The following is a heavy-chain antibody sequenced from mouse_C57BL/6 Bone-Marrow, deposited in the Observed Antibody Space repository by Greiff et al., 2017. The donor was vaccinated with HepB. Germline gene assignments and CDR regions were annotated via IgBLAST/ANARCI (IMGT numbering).Heavy chain of an antibody. D-gene: IGHD1-1*01. CDR3: ARWAVVASRDYDFDD. Sequence: QVQLQQPGAELVKPGASVKMSCKASGYTFTSYWITWVKQRPGQGLEWIGDIYPGSGSTNYNEKFKSKATLTVDTSSSTAYMQLSSLTSEDSAVYYCARWAVVASRDYDFDDWGQGTTLTVSS. V-gene: IGHV1-55*01. CDR1: GYTFTSYW. CDR2: IYPGSGST. J-gene: IGHJ2*01.